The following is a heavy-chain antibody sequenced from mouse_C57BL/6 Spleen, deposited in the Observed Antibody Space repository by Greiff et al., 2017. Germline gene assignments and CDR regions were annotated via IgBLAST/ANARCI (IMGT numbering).Heavy chain of an antibody. J-gene: IGHJ1*03. D-gene: IGHD2-3*01. Sequence: QVQLQQPGAELVMPGASVKLSCKASGYTFTSYWMHWVKQRPGQGLEWIGEIDPSDSYTNYNQKFKGKSTLTVDKSSSTAYMQLSSLTSEDSAVYYCARKPHDGYYDGFDVWGKGTTVTVSS. V-gene: IGHV1-69*01. CDR2: IDPSDSYT. CDR3: ARKPHDGYYDGFDV. CDR1: GYTFTSYW.